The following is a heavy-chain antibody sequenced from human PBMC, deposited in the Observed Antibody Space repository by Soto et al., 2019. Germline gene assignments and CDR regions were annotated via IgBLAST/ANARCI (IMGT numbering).Heavy chain of an antibody. J-gene: IGHJ4*02. CDR1: GGTFSSYT. D-gene: IGHD3-10*01. CDR2: IIPILGIA. V-gene: IGHV1-69*04. CDR3: ARDVLGSGSYYRYYFDY. Sequence: SVKVSCKASGGTFSSYTISWVRQAPGQGLEWMGRIIPILGIANYAQKFQGRVTITADKSTSTAYMELSSLRSEDTAVYYCARDVLGSGSYYRYYFDYWGQGTLVTVSS.